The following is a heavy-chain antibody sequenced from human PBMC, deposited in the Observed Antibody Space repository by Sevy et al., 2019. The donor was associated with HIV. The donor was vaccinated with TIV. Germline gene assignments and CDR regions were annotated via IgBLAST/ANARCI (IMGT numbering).Heavy chain of an antibody. CDR1: GFTFSTYD. V-gene: IGHV3-33*01. CDR2: IWYDGTNK. J-gene: IGHJ4*02. CDR3: ARYRDGYNYDY. Sequence: GGSLRLSCAASGFTFSTYDMHWVRQAPGKGLEWVALIWYDGTNKNYADSVKGRFTISRDNSKNTLSLQMNSLRAEDTAVYYCARYRDGYNYDYWGQGTLVTVSS. D-gene: IGHD5-12*01.